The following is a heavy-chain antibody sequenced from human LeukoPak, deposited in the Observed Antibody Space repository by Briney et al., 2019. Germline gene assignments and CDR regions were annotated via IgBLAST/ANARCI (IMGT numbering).Heavy chain of an antibody. J-gene: IGHJ4*02. V-gene: IGHV4-38-2*01. CDR3: ARSRIAAAGTEDY. Sequence: PSETLSLTCAVSGYSISSGYYWGWIRQPPGKGLEWIGSIYHSGSTYYNPSLKSRVTISVDTSKNQFSLKLSSVTAADTAVYFCARSRIAAAGTEDYWGQGTLVTVSS. CDR2: IYHSGST. D-gene: IGHD6-13*01. CDR1: GYSISSGYY.